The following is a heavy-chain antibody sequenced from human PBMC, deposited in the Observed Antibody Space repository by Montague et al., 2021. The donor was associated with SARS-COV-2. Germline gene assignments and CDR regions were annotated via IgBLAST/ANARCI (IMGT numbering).Heavy chain of an antibody. CDR3: ARDPYYDILTGYYNY. V-gene: IGHV3-21*01. D-gene: IGHD3-9*01. CDR1: GFTFSSYS. Sequence: SLRLSCAASGFTFSSYSMSWVRQAPGKGLEWVSSISSSSSYIHYADSVKGRFTISRDNAKNSLYLQMNSLRAEDTAVYYCARDPYYDILTGYYNYWGQGTLVTVSS. CDR2: ISSSSSYI. J-gene: IGHJ4*02.